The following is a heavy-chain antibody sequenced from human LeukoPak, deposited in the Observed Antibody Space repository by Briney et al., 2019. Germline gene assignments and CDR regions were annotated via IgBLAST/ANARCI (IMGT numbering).Heavy chain of an antibody. V-gene: IGHV1-2*06. CDR2: VNPDSGGI. D-gene: IGHD3-22*01. CDR1: GYTFTGKY. J-gene: IGHJ3*01. CDR3: ARAQNYHDSSGYSDDTYDV. Sequence: SGKVACKASGYTFTGKYIHWVRQAPGQGLEWMGRVNPDSGGINYAQKFQGRVTMTRDTSINTAFVELRRLRSDDTATYYCARAQNYHDSSGYSDDTYDVCGHGTMITVSS.